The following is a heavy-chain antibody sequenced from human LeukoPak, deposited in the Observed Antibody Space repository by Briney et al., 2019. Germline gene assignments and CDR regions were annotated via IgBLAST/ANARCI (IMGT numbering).Heavy chain of an antibody. CDR3: ARASWVYYGSGSDFDY. CDR1: GFTFSSYW. Sequence: GGSVRLPCAVSGFTFSSYWMHWVRQAPGKGLVGVSRINSDGSSTSYADSVKGRFTISRDNAKNTLYLQMNSLRAEDTAVYYCARASWVYYGSGSDFDYWGQGTLVTVSS. CDR2: INSDGSST. D-gene: IGHD3-10*01. J-gene: IGHJ4*02. V-gene: IGHV3-74*01.